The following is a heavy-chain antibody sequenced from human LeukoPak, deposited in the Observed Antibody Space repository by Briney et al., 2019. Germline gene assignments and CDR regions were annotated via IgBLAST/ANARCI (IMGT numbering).Heavy chain of an antibody. CDR1: GGTFSSYA. Sequence: ASVKVSCKASGGTFSSYAISWVRQAPGQGLEWMGGIIPIFGTANYAQKFQGRATITADESTSTAYMELSSLRSEDTAVYYCARVGTYYYDSSGYFPLDYWGQGTLVTVSS. CDR3: ARVGTYYYDSSGYFPLDY. CDR2: IIPIFGTA. D-gene: IGHD3-22*01. J-gene: IGHJ4*02. V-gene: IGHV1-69*13.